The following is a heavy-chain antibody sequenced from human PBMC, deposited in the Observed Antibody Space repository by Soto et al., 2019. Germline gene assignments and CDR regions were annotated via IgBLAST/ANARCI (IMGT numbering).Heavy chain of an antibody. Sequence: GGSLRLSCAASGFSFSTYPMTWVRQAPGKGLEGVSSISGSGGDTYYIGSVKGRFTISRDNSKNTVYLQMNSLRAEDTAVYYCAKILSTVTTYYYGMDVWGQGXTVTVSS. J-gene: IGHJ6*02. CDR2: ISGSGGDT. CDR1: GFSFSTYP. CDR3: AKILSTVTTYYYGMDV. D-gene: IGHD4-17*01. V-gene: IGHV3-23*01.